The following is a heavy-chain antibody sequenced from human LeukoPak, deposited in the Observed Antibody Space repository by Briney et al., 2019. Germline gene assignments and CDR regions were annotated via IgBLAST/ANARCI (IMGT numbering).Heavy chain of an antibody. D-gene: IGHD3-10*01. CDR2: IDPNSGGT. V-gene: IGHV1-2*02. J-gene: IGHJ3*01. CDR3: ARPWSYDKRGNDGFDV. Sequence: ASVKVSCKASRYTFIDYYIHWVRQAPGQRLEWMGWIDPNSGGTNYAQNFQGRVTMTRDTSITTAYMELSRLRSDDTAVYYCARPWSYDKRGNDGFDVWGQGTMVTVSS. CDR1: RYTFIDYY.